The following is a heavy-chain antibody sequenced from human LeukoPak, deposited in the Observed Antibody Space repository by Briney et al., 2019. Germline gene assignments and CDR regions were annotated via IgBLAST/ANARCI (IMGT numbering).Heavy chain of an antibody. CDR2: INHSGST. CDR3: ARKLGIFTVTTAFDC. V-gene: IGHV4-34*01. Sequence: SETLSLTCAVYGGSFSGYYWSWIRQPPGKGLEWIGEINHSGSTNYNPSLKSRVTISVDTSKNQFSLKLSSVTAADTAVYYCARKLGIFTVTTAFDCWGQGTLVTVSS. D-gene: IGHD4-17*01. CDR1: GGSFSGYY. J-gene: IGHJ4*02.